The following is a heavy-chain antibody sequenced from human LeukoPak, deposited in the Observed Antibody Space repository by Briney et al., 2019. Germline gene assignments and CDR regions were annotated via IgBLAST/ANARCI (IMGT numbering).Heavy chain of an antibody. J-gene: IGHJ4*02. CDR2: IYNSGTT. D-gene: IGHD3-3*01. Sequence: SQTLSLTCTVSGGSISSGGYFWSWIRLHPGKGLEWIGYIYNSGTTYYNPSLKSRVTISVDTSKHQFSLKLSSVTAADTAVYYCARAGSFWSGYPTRSDYWGQGTLVTVSS. CDR3: ARAGSFWSGYPTRSDY. V-gene: IGHV4-31*03. CDR1: GGSISSGGYF.